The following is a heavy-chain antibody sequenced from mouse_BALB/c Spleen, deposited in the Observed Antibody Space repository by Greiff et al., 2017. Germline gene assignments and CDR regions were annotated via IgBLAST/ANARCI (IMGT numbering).Heavy chain of an antibody. CDR1: GFTFSSYA. CDR2: ISSGGST. D-gene: IGHD2-4*01. V-gene: IGHV5-6-5*01. CDR3: ARVLRPPYWYFDV. Sequence: EVQVVESGGGLVKPGGSLKLSCAASGFTFSSYAMSWVRQTPEKRLEWVASISSGGSTYYPDSVKGRFTISRDNARNILYLQMSSLRSEDTAMYYCARVLRPPYWYFDVWGAGTTVTVSS. J-gene: IGHJ1*01.